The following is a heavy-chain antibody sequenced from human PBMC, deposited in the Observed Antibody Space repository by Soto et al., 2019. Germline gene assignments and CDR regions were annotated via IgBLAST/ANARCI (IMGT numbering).Heavy chain of an antibody. CDR1: GYSFTSYW. Sequence: GDAEKISCKGSGYSFTSYWIGWVRQMPGKGLEWMGIIYPGDSDTRYSPSFQGQVTISADKSISTAYLQWSSLKASDTAMYYCASNVLVLFGAPPGAFDTWCDGKRVTV. CDR3: ASNVLVLFGAPPGAFDT. V-gene: IGHV5-51*01. CDR2: IYPGDSDT. D-gene: IGHD3-10*01. J-gene: IGHJ3*02.